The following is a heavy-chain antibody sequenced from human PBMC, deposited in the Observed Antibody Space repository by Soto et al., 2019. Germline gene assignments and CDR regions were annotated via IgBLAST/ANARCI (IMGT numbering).Heavy chain of an antibody. CDR3: ARDSLLWGSTGWKRENLFDI. Sequence: QVQLEQSGAEVKRPGSSVKVSCKSSGGNLNTYPISWVRQAPGQRLEWMGKIIPIFGTTDYAQTYQGRVTINADEATTTVAMELRSLKSSDSAVYYCARDSLLWGSTGWKRENLFDIWGQGTMVTVSS. J-gene: IGHJ3*02. CDR1: GGNLNTYP. D-gene: IGHD3-16*01. V-gene: IGHV1-69*18. CDR2: IIPIFGTT.